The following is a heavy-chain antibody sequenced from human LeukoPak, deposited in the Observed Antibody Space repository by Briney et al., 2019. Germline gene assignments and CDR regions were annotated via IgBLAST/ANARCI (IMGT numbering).Heavy chain of an antibody. CDR3: ARVGGVVTPFDY. CDR1: GFTFSSYG. Sequence: GGSLRLSCAASGFTFSSYGMHWVRQAPGKGLEWVAVIWYGGSNKYYADSVKGRFTTSSDNSKNTLYLQMNSLRAEDTAVYYCARVGGVVTPFDYWGQGTLVTVSS. J-gene: IGHJ4*02. V-gene: IGHV3-33*08. CDR2: IWYGGSNK. D-gene: IGHD3-3*01.